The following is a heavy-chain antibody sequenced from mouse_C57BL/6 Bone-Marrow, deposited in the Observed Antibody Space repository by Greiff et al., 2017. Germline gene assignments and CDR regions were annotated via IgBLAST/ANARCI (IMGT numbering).Heavy chain of an antibody. J-gene: IGHJ3*01. CDR2: IYPRSGNT. V-gene: IGHV1-81*01. D-gene: IGHD2-4*01. Sequence: QVQLQQSGAELARPGASVKLSCKASGYTFTSYGISWVKQRTGQGLEWIGEIYPRSGNTYYNEKFKGKATLTADKSYSTAYMELRSLTSEDSAVYFCARGIYYDYDEGFAYWGQGTLVTVSA. CDR3: ARGIYYDYDEGFAY. CDR1: GYTFTSYG.